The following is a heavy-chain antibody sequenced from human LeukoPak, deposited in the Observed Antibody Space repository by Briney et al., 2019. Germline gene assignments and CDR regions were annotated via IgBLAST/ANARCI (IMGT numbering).Heavy chain of an antibody. Sequence: PSETLSLTCAVYGGSFSGYYWSWIRQPPGKGLERIGEINHSGSTNYNPSLKSRVTISVDTSKNQFSLKLSSVTAADTAVYYCARGSAYYDSSGFDYWGQGTLVTVSS. CDR1: GGSFSGYY. D-gene: IGHD3-22*01. CDR3: ARGSAYYDSSGFDY. J-gene: IGHJ4*02. CDR2: INHSGST. V-gene: IGHV4-34*01.